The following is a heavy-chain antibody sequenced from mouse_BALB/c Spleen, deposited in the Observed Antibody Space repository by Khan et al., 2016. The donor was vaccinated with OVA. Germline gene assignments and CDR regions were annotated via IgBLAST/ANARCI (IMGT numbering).Heavy chain of an antibody. CDR1: GYTFTSYY. J-gene: IGHJ3*01. V-gene: IGHV1S81*02. D-gene: IGHD1-1*02. Sequence: QVQLQQPGAELVKPGASVKLSCKASGYTFTSYYIYWVKQRPGQGLEWIGGIYPSNGDTYFNEKFESKATLTVDNSSSTAFMQVSSLTSEDSAVYYCTRSGWAAFAYWGQGTLVTVSA. CDR2: IYPSNGDT. CDR3: TRSGWAAFAY.